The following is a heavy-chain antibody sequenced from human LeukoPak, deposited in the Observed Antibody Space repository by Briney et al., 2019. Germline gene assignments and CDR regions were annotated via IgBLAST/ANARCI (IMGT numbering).Heavy chain of an antibody. CDR1: GYTFTSYY. V-gene: IGHV1-46*01. J-gene: IGHJ6*02. D-gene: IGHD4-17*01. CDR2: INPSGGST. CDR3: AREEGSTVTGSPYYYYYGMDV. Sequence: ASVKVSCKASGYTFTSYYMHWVRQAPGQGLEWMGIINPSGGSTSYAQKFQGRVTMTRDTSTSTVYMELSSLRSEVTAVYYCAREEGSTVTGSPYYYYYGMDVWGQGTTVTVSS.